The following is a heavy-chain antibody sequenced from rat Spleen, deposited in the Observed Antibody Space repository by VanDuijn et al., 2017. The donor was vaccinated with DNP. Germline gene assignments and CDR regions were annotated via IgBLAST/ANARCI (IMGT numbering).Heavy chain of an antibody. CDR1: GFTFSDYY. V-gene: IGHV5-20*01. D-gene: IGHD1-9*01. CDR2: ISYDGGST. J-gene: IGHJ2*01. CDR3: TRDKGYGYNSLDY. Sequence: EVQLVESGGGLVQPGRSLKLSCAASGFTFSDYYMAWVRQAPTKGLEWVAYISYDGGSTYYGDSVKGRFTISRDNAKSTLYLQMNSLRSEDTATYYCTRDKGYGYNSLDYWGQGVMVTVSS.